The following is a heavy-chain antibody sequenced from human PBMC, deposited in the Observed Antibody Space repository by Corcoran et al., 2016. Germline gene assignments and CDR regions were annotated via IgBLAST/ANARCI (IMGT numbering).Heavy chain of an antibody. CDR2: IKSKTDGGTT. CDR1: GFTFSNAW. D-gene: IGHD2-15*01. Sequence: EVQLVESGGGLAKPGGSLRLSCAVSGFTFSNAWINWVRQAPGKGLEWVGRIKSKTDGGTTDYAAPVKGRFTISRDDSKNTLYLQMNSLRTEDTAVYYCTTAKLVGGAADYWGQGTLVTVSS. V-gene: IGHV3-15*07. J-gene: IGHJ4*02. CDR3: TTAKLVGGAADY.